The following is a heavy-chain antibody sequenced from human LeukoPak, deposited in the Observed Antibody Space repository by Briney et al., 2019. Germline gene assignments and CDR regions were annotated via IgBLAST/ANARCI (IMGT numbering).Heavy chain of an antibody. V-gene: IGHV4-59*08. Sequence: PSETLSLTCTVSGGSISSYYWSWIRQPPGKGLEWIGYIYYSGSTNYNPSLKSRVTISVDTSKNQFSLKLSSVTAADTAVYYCARRIAARSPPAYYYYMEVWGKGTTVTVSS. CDR2: IYYSGST. D-gene: IGHD6-6*01. J-gene: IGHJ6*03. CDR1: GGSISSYY. CDR3: ARRIAARSPPAYYYYMEV.